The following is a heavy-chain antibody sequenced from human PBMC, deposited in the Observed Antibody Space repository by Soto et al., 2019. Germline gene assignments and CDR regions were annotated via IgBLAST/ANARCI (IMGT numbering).Heavy chain of an antibody. J-gene: IGHJ4*02. CDR1: GFTFSDYG. V-gene: IGHV3-30*18. CDR2: ISYDGSNQ. D-gene: IGHD3-16*02. CDR3: AKALGELSPESYDH. Sequence: QVQLMESGGGVVQPGRSLRLSCAASGFTFSDYGMHWVRQAPGKGLEWVTIISYDGSNQYYADSVKGRFTISRDNSKNTLYLQMNSLRLEDTGVYYCAKALGELSPESYDHWGQGVLVTVSS.